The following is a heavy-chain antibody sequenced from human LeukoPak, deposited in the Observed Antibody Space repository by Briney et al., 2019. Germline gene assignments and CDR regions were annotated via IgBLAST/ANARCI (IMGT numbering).Heavy chain of an antibody. V-gene: IGHV3-23*01. J-gene: IGHJ4*02. CDR2: ISGGTT. CDR3: VYHSGNY. CDR1: GFTISTYG. D-gene: IGHD3-10*01. Sequence: PGGSLILSCAASGFTISTYGMSWVRQAPGKGLEWVSSISGGTTYYADSVKGRFTISRDNSKNTVSLQMNSLRAEDTDCAKSVYHSGNYWGQGTLVTVSS.